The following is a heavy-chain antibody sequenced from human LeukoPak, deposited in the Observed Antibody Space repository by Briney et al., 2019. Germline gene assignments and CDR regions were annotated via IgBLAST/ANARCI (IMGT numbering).Heavy chain of an antibody. Sequence: GGSLRLSCAASGFTFSSYGMHWVRQAPGKGLEWVAFIRYDGSNKYYADSVKGRFTISRDNSKNTLYLQMNSLRAEDTAVYYCAKFSEYHLLYSGPVGGFRYYFDYWGQGTLVTVSS. CDR1: GFTFSSYG. D-gene: IGHD2-2*02. V-gene: IGHV3-30*02. CDR2: IRYDGSNK. CDR3: AKFSEYHLLYSGPVGGFRYYFDY. J-gene: IGHJ4*02.